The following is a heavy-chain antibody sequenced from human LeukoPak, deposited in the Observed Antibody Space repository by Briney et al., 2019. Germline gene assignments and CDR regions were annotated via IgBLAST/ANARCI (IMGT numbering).Heavy chain of an antibody. J-gene: IGHJ5*02. V-gene: IGHV1-69*13. Sequence: SVKVSCKASGGTFSSYAISWVRQAPGQGLEWMGGIIPIFGTANYAQKFQGRVTITADESTSTAYMELSSLRSEDTAVYYCARQRVAYCGGDCYSQFDPWGQGTLVTVSS. D-gene: IGHD2-21*02. CDR3: ARQRVAYCGGDCYSQFDP. CDR2: IIPIFGTA. CDR1: GGTFSSYA.